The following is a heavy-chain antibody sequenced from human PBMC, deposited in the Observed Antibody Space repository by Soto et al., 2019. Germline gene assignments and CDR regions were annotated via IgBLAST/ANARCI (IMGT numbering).Heavy chain of an antibody. CDR2: IIPIFGTA. V-gene: IGHV1-69*13. Sequence: GASVKVSCKASGGTFSSYAISWVRQAPGQGLEWMGGIIPIFGTANYAQKFQGRVTITAGESTSTAYMELSSLRSEDTAVYYCARSEREVVLRYFDWLPNYYYYYGMDVWGQGTTVTVSS. CDR3: ARSEREVVLRYFDWLPNYYYYYGMDV. CDR1: GGTFSSYA. D-gene: IGHD3-9*01. J-gene: IGHJ6*02.